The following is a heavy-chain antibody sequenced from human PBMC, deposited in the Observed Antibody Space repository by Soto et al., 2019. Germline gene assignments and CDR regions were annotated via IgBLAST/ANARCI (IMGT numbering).Heavy chain of an antibody. J-gene: IGHJ5*02. CDR2: IIPILGIA. Sequence: GASVKVSCKASGGTFSSYTISWVRQAPGQGLEWMGRIIPILGIANYAQKFQGRVTITADKSTSTAYMELSSLRSEDTAVYYCARDWALIVVVPAAMGPFDPWGQGTLVTVSS. V-gene: IGHV1-69*04. D-gene: IGHD2-2*01. CDR1: GGTFSSYT. CDR3: ARDWALIVVVPAAMGPFDP.